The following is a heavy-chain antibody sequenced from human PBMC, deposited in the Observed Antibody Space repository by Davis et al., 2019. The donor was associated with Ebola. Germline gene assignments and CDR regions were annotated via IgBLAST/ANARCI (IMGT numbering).Heavy chain of an antibody. D-gene: IGHD2-8*02. Sequence: GGSLRLSCAASGFTFSAYSMNWVRQAPGKGLEWVSSISSSSNYIYYADSLKGRFTISRDNAKNSMYLQMGSLRPEDTAVYYCARHQNVWYYFDHWGQGTLVTVSS. CDR2: ISSSSNYI. CDR1: GFTFSAYS. CDR3: ARHQNVWYYFDH. J-gene: IGHJ4*02. V-gene: IGHV3-21*01.